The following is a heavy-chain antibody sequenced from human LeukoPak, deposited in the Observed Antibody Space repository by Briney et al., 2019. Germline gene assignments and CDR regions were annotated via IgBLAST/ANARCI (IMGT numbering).Heavy chain of an antibody. V-gene: IGHV3-43*02. CDR3: SKRSGSPHNFDF. Sequence: GGTLTLSCAASTFTFHDHDRHWVRHAPGKGLEWVTLISGDGGNKNYADSVKGRFTISRDNSENFIYLQMSSLRSEDTAFYYCSKRSGSPHNFDFWGQGGLGTVSS. CDR2: ISGDGGNK. D-gene: IGHD1-1*01. J-gene: IGHJ4*02. CDR1: TFTFHDHD.